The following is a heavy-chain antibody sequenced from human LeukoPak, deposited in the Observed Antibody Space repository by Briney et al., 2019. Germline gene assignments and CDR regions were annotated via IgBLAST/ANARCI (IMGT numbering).Heavy chain of an antibody. Sequence: SVKVSCKASGGTFSSYAISWVRQAPGQGLEWMGGIIPIFGTANYAQKFQGRVTITADESTSTAYMELSSLRSDDTAVYYCARVVGGSYYSANCFDYWGQGTLVTVSS. D-gene: IGHD1-26*01. J-gene: IGHJ4*02. V-gene: IGHV1-69*13. CDR3: ARVVGGSYYSANCFDY. CDR2: IIPIFGTA. CDR1: GGTFSSYA.